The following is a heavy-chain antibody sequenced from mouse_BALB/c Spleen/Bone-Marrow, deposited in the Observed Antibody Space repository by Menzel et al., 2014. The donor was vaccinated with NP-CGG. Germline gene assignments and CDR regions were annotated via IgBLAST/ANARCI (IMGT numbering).Heavy chain of an antibody. CDR2: IWSGGSI. Sequence: VMLVESGPGLVQPSQRLSITCTVSGFSLTTYGVHWVRQSPGKGLEWLGGIWSGGSIDYNAAFISRLSISKDNTKSQVFIKMNSLQPNYTAIDYCAINEAMDYWGRGTSATVSS. J-gene: IGHJ4*01. CDR1: GFSLTTYG. V-gene: IGHV2-2*02. D-gene: IGHD6-1*01. CDR3: AINEAMDY.